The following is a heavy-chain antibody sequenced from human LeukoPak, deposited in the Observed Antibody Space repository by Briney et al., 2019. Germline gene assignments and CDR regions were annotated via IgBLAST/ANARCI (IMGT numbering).Heavy chain of an antibody. Sequence: SETLSLTCTVSGGPISTSGYLWGWIRQSPGKELEWIGTIYYTGSTYYNPSLKSRVTISVDPSKNQFSPKLNSVTAADTAVYYCARRTARGRFDPWGQGTLVTVSS. J-gene: IGHJ5*02. V-gene: IGHV4-39*01. CDR1: GGPISTSGYL. D-gene: IGHD1-1*01. CDR3: ARRTARGRFDP. CDR2: IYYTGST.